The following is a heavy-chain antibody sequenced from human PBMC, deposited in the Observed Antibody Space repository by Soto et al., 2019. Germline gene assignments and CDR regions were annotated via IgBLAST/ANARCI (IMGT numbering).Heavy chain of an antibody. CDR2: ISWNSGSI. V-gene: IGHV3-9*01. CDR3: AKGVQQQLRFYYYYYMDV. J-gene: IGHJ6*03. CDR1: GFTFDDYA. Sequence: EVQLVESGGGLVQPGRSLRLSCAAYGFTFDDYAMHWVRQAPGKGLEWVSGISWNSGSIGYADSVKGRFTISRDNAKNSLYLQMNSLRAEDTALYYCAKGVQQQLRFYYYYYMDVWGKGTTVTVSS. D-gene: IGHD6-13*01.